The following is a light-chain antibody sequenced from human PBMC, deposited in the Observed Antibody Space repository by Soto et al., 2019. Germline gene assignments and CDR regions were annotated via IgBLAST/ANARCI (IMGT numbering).Light chain of an antibody. Sequence: DIEMTQSPPILSVSPGEGATLSCRASQRISTNFAWYQQKPGQAPRLLIYGASSRATGIPERFSGSGSGTDFTLTISRLEPEDFAVYYCQQYGSTPETFGQGAKVDIK. V-gene: IGKV3-20*01. CDR2: GAS. CDR1: QRISTN. CDR3: QQYGSTPET. J-gene: IGKJ1*01.